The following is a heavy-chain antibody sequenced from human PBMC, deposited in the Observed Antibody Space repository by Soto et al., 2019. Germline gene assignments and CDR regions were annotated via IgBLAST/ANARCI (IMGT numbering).Heavy chain of an antibody. CDR1: GFTFSSYS. CDR3: AGDPLTTVATDGTDV. Sequence: QVQLVESGGGVVKPGGSLRLSCAASGFTFSSYSMNWVRRAPGKGLEWVALITYGGSNKYYADSVKGRFTISRDNSKNTLYLKMTSLRAEDRAGYYCAGDPLTTVATDGTDVCGQGTKVSVSS. CDR2: ITYGGSNK. D-gene: IGHD4-17*01. V-gene: IGHV3-33*08. J-gene: IGHJ6*01.